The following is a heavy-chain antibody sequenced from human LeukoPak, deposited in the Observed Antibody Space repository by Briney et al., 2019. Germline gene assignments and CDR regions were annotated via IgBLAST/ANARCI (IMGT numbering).Heavy chain of an antibody. CDR3: AKQLGYCSDGSCYFPY. D-gene: IGHD2-15*01. Sequence: TGGSLRLSCVASGFTFSSYAMTWFRQAPGKGLGWVSSFSGGDGSPYYADSVQGRFTISRDNSKSTLCLQMNSLRAEDTAVYYCAKQLGYCSDGSCYFPYWGQGTLVTVSS. V-gene: IGHV3-23*01. J-gene: IGHJ4*02. CDR1: GFTFSSYA. CDR2: FSGGDGSP.